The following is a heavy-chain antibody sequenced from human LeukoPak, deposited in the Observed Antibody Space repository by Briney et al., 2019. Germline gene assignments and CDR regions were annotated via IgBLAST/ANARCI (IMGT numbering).Heavy chain of an antibody. Sequence: GGSLRLSCAASGFTFSSYAMSWVRQAPEKGLQWVSTISTSGRATYYADSVEGRFTISRDNSKNTLYLQMNSLRADDTAVYYCAKARGSSVYEQFDYWGQGTQVTVSP. CDR1: GFTFSSYA. J-gene: IGHJ4*02. D-gene: IGHD5/OR15-5a*01. V-gene: IGHV3-23*01. CDR2: ISTSGRAT. CDR3: AKARGSSVYEQFDY.